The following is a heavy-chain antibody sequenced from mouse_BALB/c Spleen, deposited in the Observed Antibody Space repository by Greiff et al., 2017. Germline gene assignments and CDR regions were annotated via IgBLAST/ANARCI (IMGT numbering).Heavy chain of an antibody. J-gene: IGHJ3*01. CDR3: ARSENDYEAY. D-gene: IGHD2-4*01. V-gene: IGHV1S81*02. CDR2: INPSNGRT. Sequence: QVQLQQPGAELVKPGASVKLSCNASGYTFTSYWMHWVKQRPGQGLEWIGEINPSNGRTNYNEKFKSKATLTVDKSSSTAYMQLSSLTSEDSAVYYCARSENDYEAYWGQGTLVTVSA. CDR1: GYTFTSYW.